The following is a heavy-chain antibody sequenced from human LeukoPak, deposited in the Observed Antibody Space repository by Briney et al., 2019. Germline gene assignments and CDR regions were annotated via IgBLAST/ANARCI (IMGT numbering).Heavy chain of an antibody. D-gene: IGHD6-13*01. J-gene: IGHJ4*02. CDR2: IIPIFGTA. CDR1: GGTFSSYA. V-gene: IGHV1-69*13. CDR3: ARDLGYSSSWRY. Sequence: SVKVSCKASGGTFSSYAISWVRQATGQGLESMGGIIPIFGTANYAQKFQGRVTITADESTSTAYMELSSLRSEDTAVYYCARDLGYSSSWRYWGQGTLVTVSS.